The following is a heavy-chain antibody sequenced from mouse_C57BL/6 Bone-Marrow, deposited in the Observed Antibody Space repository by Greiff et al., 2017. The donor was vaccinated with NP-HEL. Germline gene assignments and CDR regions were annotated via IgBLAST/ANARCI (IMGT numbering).Heavy chain of an antibody. J-gene: IGHJ3*01. V-gene: IGHV5-9-1*02. CDR3: TRAMGRGYSNGFAY. CDR1: GFTFSSYA. D-gene: IGHD2-5*01. Sequence: DVQLVESGEGLVKPGGSLKLSCAASGFTFSSYAMSWVRQTPEKRLEWVAYISSGGDYIYYADTVKGRFTISRDNARNTLYLQMSSLKSEDTAMYYCTRAMGRGYSNGFAYWGQGTLVTVSA. CDR2: ISSGGDYI.